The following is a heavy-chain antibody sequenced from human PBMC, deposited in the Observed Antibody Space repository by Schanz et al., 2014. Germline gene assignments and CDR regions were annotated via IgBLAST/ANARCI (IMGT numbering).Heavy chain of an antibody. CDR3: ARDSRPNYDFLTAYYSIDY. CDR2: ISSSSSYI. D-gene: IGHD3-9*01. V-gene: IGHV3-21*01. J-gene: IGHJ4*02. CDR1: EFTFSSYK. Sequence: EVQLVESGGGLVQPGGSLRLSCEASEFTFSSYKMNWVRQAPGKGLEWVSSISSSSSYIYYADSVKGRFTISRDNAKNTLYLQMNSLRAEDTAVYYCARDSRPNYDFLTAYYSIDYWGQGTLVTVSS.